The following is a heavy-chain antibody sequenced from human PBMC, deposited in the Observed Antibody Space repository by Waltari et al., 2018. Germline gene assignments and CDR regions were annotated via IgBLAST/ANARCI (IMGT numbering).Heavy chain of an antibody. CDR1: GFSLSNARMG. Sequence: QVTLKESGPVLVKPTETLTLTCTVSGFSLSNARMGVSWIRQPPGKALEWLAHIFSNDEKSYSTTLKSRLTIAKETSKSQVVLTMTNMDPVDTATYYCAWGGSGFSDAFDIWGQGTMVAVSS. V-gene: IGHV2-26*04. CDR3: AWGGSGFSDAFDI. D-gene: IGHD3-10*01. CDR2: IFSNDEK. J-gene: IGHJ3*02.